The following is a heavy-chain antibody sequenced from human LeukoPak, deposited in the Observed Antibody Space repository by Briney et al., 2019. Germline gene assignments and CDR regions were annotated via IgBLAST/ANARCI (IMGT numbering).Heavy chain of an antibody. CDR3: AKYYDFWSGYSSDAFDI. J-gene: IGHJ3*02. V-gene: IGHV3-23*01. D-gene: IGHD3-3*01. CDR1: GFTFSSYA. CDR2: ISGSGGST. Sequence: GGSLRLSCAASGFTFSSYAMSWVRQAPGKGLEWVSAISGSGGSTYYADSVKGRFPISRDNSKNTLYLQMNSLRAEDTAVYYCAKYYDFWSGYSSDAFDIWGQGTMVTVSS.